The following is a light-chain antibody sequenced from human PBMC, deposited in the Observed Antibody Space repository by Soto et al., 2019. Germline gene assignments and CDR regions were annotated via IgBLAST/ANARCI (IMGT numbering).Light chain of an antibody. CDR1: QTVSNH. Sequence: DSQMTQSPSSLSASVGDRVTITCRASQTVSNHLNWYQQKPGKAPTLLMYSASSLQYGVPSRFSGSGSGTDFTLTISSLQPEDFATYYCQQSYTTPRTFGQGTRVEVK. J-gene: IGKJ1*01. CDR3: QQSYTTPRT. V-gene: IGKV1-39*01. CDR2: SAS.